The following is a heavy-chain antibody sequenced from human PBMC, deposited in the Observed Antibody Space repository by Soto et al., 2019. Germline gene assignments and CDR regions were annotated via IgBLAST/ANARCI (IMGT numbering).Heavy chain of an antibody. CDR1: GGTFSRYA. CDR2: IIPIFGTA. V-gene: IGHV1-69*01. CDR3: VRGQWDHYLGYGMDV. D-gene: IGHD1-26*01. Sequence: QVQLVQSGAEVKKPGSSVKVSCKASGGTFSRYAISWVRQAPGQGLEWMGGIIPIFGTANYAQKFQGRVSITADSATSTAYMEVSSLRSEDTAVYYCVRGQWDHYLGYGMDVWGQGTTVTVSS. J-gene: IGHJ6*02.